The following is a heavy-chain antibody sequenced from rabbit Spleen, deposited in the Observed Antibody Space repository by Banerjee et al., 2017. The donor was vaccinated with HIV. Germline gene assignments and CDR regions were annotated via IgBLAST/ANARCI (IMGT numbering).Heavy chain of an antibody. CDR1: GFSFNEFSFNGGYD. D-gene: IGHD8-1*01. V-gene: IGHV1S40*01. J-gene: IGHJ6*01. CDR3: ARDAGTSFSTYGMDL. CDR2: IYAGSSGST. Sequence: QSLEESGGGLVKPGASLTLTCKASGFSFNEFSFNGGYDMCWVRQAPGKGLEWVACIYAGSSGSTYSATWAKGRFTISRTSSTTVTLQMTSLTAADTATYFCARDAGTSFSTYGMDLWGQGTLVTVS.